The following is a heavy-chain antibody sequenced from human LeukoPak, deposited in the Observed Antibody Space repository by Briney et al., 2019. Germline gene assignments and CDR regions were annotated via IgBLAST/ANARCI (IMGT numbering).Heavy chain of an antibody. V-gene: IGHV3-23*01. D-gene: IGHD2-15*01. Sequence: PGGSLRLSCAASGFTFSSYAMSWVRQAPGKGLEWVSAISGSGGSTCYADSVKGRFTISRDNSKNTLYLQTNSLRAEDTAVYYCAARDIVVVVAATLDYWGQGTLVTVSS. CDR2: ISGSGGST. CDR1: GFTFSSYA. CDR3: AARDIVVVVAATLDY. J-gene: IGHJ4*02.